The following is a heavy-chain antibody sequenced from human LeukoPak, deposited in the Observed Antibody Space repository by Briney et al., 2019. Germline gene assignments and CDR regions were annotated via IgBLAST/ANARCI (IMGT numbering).Heavy chain of an antibody. CDR2: INHSGST. CDR1: GGSFSGYY. CDR3: ARGPSTWRWFDP. Sequence: SETLSLTCAVYGGSFSGYYWSWIRQPPGKGLEWIGEINHSGSTNYNPSLKSRVTISVDTSKKQFSLKLSSVTAADTAVYYCARGPSTWRWFDPWGQGTLVTVSS. V-gene: IGHV4-34*01. J-gene: IGHJ5*02. D-gene: IGHD5/OR15-5a*01.